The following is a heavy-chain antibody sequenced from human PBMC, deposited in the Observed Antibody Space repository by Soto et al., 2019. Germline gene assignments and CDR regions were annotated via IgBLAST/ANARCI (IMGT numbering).Heavy chain of an antibody. J-gene: IGHJ4*02. CDR2: IYYSGST. V-gene: IGHV4-59*08. CDR3: ARHNYGSGSTYFDS. Sequence: SETLSLTCTVSGGSISSDYGSWIRQPPGKGLEWIGYIYYSGSTNYNPSLKRRVTRSVDTSKNQFSLKLNSMTAAATAVYYCARHNYGSGSTYFDSWGQGTLVTVSS. D-gene: IGHD3-10*01. CDR1: GGSISSDY.